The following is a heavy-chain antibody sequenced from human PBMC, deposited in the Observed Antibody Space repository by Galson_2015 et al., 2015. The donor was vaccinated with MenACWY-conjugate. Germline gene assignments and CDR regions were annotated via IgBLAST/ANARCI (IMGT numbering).Heavy chain of an antibody. Sequence: QSGAEVKKPEESLRISCKGSGYSFSSYRISWVRQMPGRGLEWMGRIDPSDSYTNYSPSFQGHVIISADKSINTAYLQWSSLKASATAMYYCARQWGAFGEYVDWGQGALVTVSS. J-gene: IGHJ4*02. D-gene: IGHD3-16*01. CDR3: ARQWGAFGEYVD. CDR1: GYSFSSYR. CDR2: IDPSDSYT. V-gene: IGHV5-10-1*01.